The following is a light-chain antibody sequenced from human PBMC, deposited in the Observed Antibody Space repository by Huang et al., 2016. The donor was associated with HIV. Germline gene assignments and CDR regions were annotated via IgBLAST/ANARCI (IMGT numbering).Light chain of an antibody. CDR2: GAS. CDR1: QSLNSN. J-gene: IGKJ1*01. CDR3: QQYNSWPPGT. Sequence: EIVITQSPATLSVSPGEGATLSCRASQSLNSNLAWYQQRPGQAPRLLIYGASTRAPGIPARFRGGGSGTEFTLTISSLQSEDFAVYYCQQYNSWPPGTFGQGTKVEIK. V-gene: IGKV3-15*01.